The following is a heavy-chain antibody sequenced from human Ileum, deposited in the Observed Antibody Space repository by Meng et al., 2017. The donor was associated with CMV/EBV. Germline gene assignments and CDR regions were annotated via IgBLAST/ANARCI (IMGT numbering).Heavy chain of an antibody. J-gene: IGHJ4*02. D-gene: IGHD3-10*01. V-gene: IGHV4-4*07. CDR3: GMAGARGVPVDM. CDR1: DDSIIVFH. Sequence: LQESGRGLVKSSATLFLTCIVSDDSIIVFHWTLIRNLSVKGLEWIARLRTSGTTDHNPSLQSRVTLSIATSKNQFSLKLNSVTAADTAVYYCGMAGARGVPVDMWGQGTLVTVSS. CDR2: LRTSGTT.